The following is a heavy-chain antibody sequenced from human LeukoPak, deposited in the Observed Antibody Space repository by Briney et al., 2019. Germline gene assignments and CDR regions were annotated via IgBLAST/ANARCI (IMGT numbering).Heavy chain of an antibody. CDR3: AREDRIAAATDY. V-gene: IGHV3-53*01. CDR2: IYSDNT. J-gene: IGHJ4*02. CDR1: GFTVSSNS. D-gene: IGHD6-13*01. Sequence: GGSLRLSCTVSGFTVSSNSMSWVRQAPGKGLEWVSFIYSDNTHYSDSVKGRFTISRDNSKNTLYLQMNSLRAEDTAVYYCAREDRIAAATDYWGQGTLVTVSS.